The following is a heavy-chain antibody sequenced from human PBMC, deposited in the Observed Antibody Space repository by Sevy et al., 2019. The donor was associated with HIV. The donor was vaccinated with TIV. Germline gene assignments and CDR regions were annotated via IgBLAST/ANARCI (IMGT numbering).Heavy chain of an antibody. D-gene: IGHD4-17*01. CDR1: GFTFSSYN. CDR2: VNSISSAI. J-gene: IGHJ6*02. V-gene: IGHV3-48*01. Sequence: GGSLRLSCTTSGFTFSSYNMNWVRQAPGKGLEWVSYVNSISSAIYYADSVKGRFTISRDNAKNSLYRQMNYLRAEDTAVYYCARERGPGRDDYGDYVLHQVPDVWGRGTTVTVSS. CDR3: ARERGPGRDDYGDYVLHQVPDV.